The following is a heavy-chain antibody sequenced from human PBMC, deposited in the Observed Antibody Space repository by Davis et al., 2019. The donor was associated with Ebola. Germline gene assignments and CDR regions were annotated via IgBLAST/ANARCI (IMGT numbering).Heavy chain of an antibody. J-gene: IGHJ6*02. Sequence: AASVKVSCKASGYIFTNHAMHWVRQAPGQRLEWMGWISTGNGNARYSQKFQGRVTITRDTSATTAYMELSRLSSEEPAVYYCARLGTSADYYALDDWGQGTTVNVSS. CDR2: ISTGNGNA. CDR1: GYIFTNHA. CDR3: ARLGTSADYYALDD. V-gene: IGHV1-3*04.